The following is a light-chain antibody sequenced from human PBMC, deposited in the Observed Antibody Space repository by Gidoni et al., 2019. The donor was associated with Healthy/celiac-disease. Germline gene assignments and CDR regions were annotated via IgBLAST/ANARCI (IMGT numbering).Light chain of an antibody. CDR2: GKN. Sequence: SVALVQTVRITCQGDSLRSYYASWYQQKPGQAPVLVIYGKNNRPSGIPDRFSGSSSGNTASLTITGAQAEDEADYYCNSRDSSGNHLGVFGTGTKVTVL. CDR3: NSRDSSGNHLGV. CDR1: SLRSYY. J-gene: IGLJ1*01. V-gene: IGLV3-19*01.